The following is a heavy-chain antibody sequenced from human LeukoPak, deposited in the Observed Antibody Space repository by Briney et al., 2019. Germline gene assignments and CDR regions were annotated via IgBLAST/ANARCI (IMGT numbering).Heavy chain of an antibody. V-gene: IGHV3-23*01. CDR3: AKVKALDAVASYFDY. J-gene: IGHJ4*02. D-gene: IGHD1-1*01. CDR1: GFVFSTYA. CDR2: ISISGDNT. Sequence: GGSLRLSCAASGFVFSTYAMGWVRQAPGKGLELVSAISISGDNTYYADSVKGQFTISRDNSKNTLDLQMNSMRAEDTAMYHCAKVKALDAVASYFDYWGQGTLVTVSS.